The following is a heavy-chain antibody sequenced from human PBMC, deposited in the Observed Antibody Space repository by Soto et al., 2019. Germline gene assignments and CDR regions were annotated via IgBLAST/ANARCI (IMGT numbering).Heavy chain of an antibody. J-gene: IGHJ3*02. D-gene: IGHD2-2*01. CDR3: ARLYCSSSSCYSVGAFDI. CDR2: IWFDGSDK. CDR1: GFTFSSYG. V-gene: IGHV3-33*01. Sequence: PGGSLRLSCAASGFTFSSYGVHWVRQAPGKGLEWVALIWFDGSDKYYVDSVKGRFTISRDNSKNTVHLQMNSLRVEDTAVYYCARLYCSSSSCYSVGAFDIRGQGTVVTVSS.